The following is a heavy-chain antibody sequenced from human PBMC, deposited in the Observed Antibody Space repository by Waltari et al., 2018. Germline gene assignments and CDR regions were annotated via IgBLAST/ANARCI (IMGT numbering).Heavy chain of an antibody. CDR1: GYSLSSGYN. CDR2: IYHSGST. V-gene: IGHV4-38-2*01. Sequence: QVQLQESGPGLVKPSETLSLTCDVSGYSLSSGYNWAWIRQPPVNGLEWIGSIYHSGSTYQNPSLKSRLTISLDTSKNQFSLKLSSVTAADTAVFYCARHPEQLVGYWYFDLWGRGTLVTVSS. CDR3: ARHPEQLVGYWYFDL. D-gene: IGHD6-6*01. J-gene: IGHJ2*01.